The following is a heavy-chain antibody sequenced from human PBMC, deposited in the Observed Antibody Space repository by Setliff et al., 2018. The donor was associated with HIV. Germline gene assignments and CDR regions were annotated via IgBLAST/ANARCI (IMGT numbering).Heavy chain of an antibody. CDR3: ARQDGTTVLSKDFDY. J-gene: IGHJ4*02. V-gene: IGHV1-18*01. Sequence: ASVKVSCKASGYTFTSYGVSWVRQAPGQGLEWMGWISGYSGNTNYAQKLQGRVTMTTDTSTSTAYMELSSLRSDDTAVYYCARQDGTTVLSKDFDYWGQGHWSPS. CDR1: GYTFTSYG. D-gene: IGHD4-17*01. CDR2: ISGYSGNT.